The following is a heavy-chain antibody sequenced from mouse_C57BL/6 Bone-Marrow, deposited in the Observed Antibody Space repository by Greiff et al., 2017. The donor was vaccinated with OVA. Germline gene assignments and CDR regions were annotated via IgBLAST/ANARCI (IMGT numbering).Heavy chain of an antibody. Sequence: VQLQQSGAELVRPGASVKLSCTASGFNITDDYMHWVKQRPEQGLEWIGWIDPENGDTASDSKFQGKATLTVDTSSSTAYLQLSSLTSEDTAVYYCTPYYCGKGYWGQGTTLTVSS. V-gene: IGHV14-4*01. CDR2: IDPENGDT. CDR1: GFNITDDY. J-gene: IGHJ2*01. D-gene: IGHD1-1*01. CDR3: TPYYCGKGY.